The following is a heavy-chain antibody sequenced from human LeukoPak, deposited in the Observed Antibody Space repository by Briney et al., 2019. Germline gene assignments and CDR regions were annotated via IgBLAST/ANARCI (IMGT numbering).Heavy chain of an antibody. V-gene: IGHV1-18*01. CDR3: ARDRKHYYGSGSYTY. CDR2: ISAYNGNT. D-gene: IGHD3-10*01. CDR1: GYTFTSYG. J-gene: IGHJ4*02. Sequence: GASVKVSCKASGYTFTSYGISWVRQAPGQGLEWMGWISAYNGNTNYAQKLQGRVTMTTDTSTSTAYMELRSLRSDDTAVYYCARDRKHYYGSGSYTYWGQGTLVTVSS.